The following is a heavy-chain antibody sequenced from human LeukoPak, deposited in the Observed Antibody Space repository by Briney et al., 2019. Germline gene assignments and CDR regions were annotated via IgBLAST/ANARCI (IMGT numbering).Heavy chain of an antibody. J-gene: IGHJ4*02. D-gene: IGHD3-22*01. CDR3: ARDLEAYYYDSSGYYGY. CDR2: ISYDGSNK. CDR1: GFTFSSYA. Sequence: PGGSLRLSCAASGFTFSSYAMHWVRQAPGKGLEWVVVISYDGSNKYYADSVKGRFTISRDNSKNTLYLQMNSLRAEDTAVYYCARDLEAYYYDSSGYYGYWGQGTLVTVSS. V-gene: IGHV3-30-3*01.